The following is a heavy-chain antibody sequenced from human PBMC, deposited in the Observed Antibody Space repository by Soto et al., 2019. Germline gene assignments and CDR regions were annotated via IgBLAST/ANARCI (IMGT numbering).Heavy chain of an antibody. CDR3: ARIWRSSGGVNYFDL. Sequence: VTLKESGPVLVKPTETLTLTCTVSGFSLSNGGGGVSWIRQPPGKALECLAHIFSNDEKSYSTSLKSRLTIARDTTASLVVFIMTNMDPVDTATYYCARIWRSSGGVNYFDLWGRGTLVTVSS. J-gene: IGHJ2*01. D-gene: IGHD6-19*01. CDR1: GFSLSNGGGG. V-gene: IGHV2-26*02. CDR2: IFSNDEK.